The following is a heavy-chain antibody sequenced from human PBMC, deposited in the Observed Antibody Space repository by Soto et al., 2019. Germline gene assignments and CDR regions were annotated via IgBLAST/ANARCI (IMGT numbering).Heavy chain of an antibody. Sequence: SETLSLTCTVSGGSISSYYWSWIRQPPGKGLEWIGYIYYSGSTNYNPSLKSRVTISVDTSKNQFSLKLSSVTAADTAVYYCARDSVGSGSYYGPRWFDPWGQGTLVTVSS. D-gene: IGHD3-10*01. V-gene: IGHV4-59*01. CDR1: GGSISSYY. J-gene: IGHJ5*02. CDR3: ARDSVGSGSYYGPRWFDP. CDR2: IYYSGST.